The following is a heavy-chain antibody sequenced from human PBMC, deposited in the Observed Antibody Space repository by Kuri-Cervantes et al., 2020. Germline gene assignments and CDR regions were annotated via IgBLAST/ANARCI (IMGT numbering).Heavy chain of an antibody. CDR1: GGSFSGYY. CDR3: ARGYSGYSIKY. Sequence: ESLKISCAVYGGSFSGYYWSWIRQPPGKGLEWIGEINHSGSTNYNPSLKSRVTISVDTSKNQFSLKLSSVTAADTAVYYCARGYSGYSIKYWGQGTLVTVSS. D-gene: IGHD5-12*01. V-gene: IGHV4-34*01. CDR2: INHSGST. J-gene: IGHJ4*02.